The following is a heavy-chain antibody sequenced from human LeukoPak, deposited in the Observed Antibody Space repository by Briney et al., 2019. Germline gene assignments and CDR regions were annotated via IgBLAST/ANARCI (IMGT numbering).Heavy chain of an antibody. V-gene: IGHV3-11*01. Sequence: GRSLRLSCAASGFTVSSNYMSWVRQAPGKGLEWVSHISSSGRLMQYADSVRGRFTITRDNAQNFMSLQMNNLKPEDTAVYYCARDTNNGLDVWGRGTTVTVS. D-gene: IGHD1-14*01. J-gene: IGHJ6*02. CDR3: ARDTNNGLDV. CDR1: GFTVSSNY. CDR2: ISSSGRLM.